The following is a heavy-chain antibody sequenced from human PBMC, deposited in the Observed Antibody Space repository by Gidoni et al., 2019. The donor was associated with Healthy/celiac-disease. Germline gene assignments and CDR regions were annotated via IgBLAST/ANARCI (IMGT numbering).Heavy chain of an antibody. V-gene: IGHV2-70*15. Sequence: QVTLRESGPALVKPTQTLTLPCTFSGFSLSTSGMCVSWIRQPPGKALEWLARIDWDDDKYYSTSLKTRLTISKDTSKNQVVLTMTNMDPVDTATYYCARDRIQLWLSPSYYYGMDVWGQGTTVTVSS. CDR3: ARDRIQLWLSPSYYYGMDV. J-gene: IGHJ6*02. CDR2: IDWDDDK. D-gene: IGHD5-18*01. CDR1: GFSLSTSGMC.